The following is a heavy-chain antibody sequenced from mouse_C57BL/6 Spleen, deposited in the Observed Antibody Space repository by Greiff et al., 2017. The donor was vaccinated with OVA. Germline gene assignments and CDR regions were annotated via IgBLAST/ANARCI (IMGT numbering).Heavy chain of an antibody. CDR1: GFTFSSYA. D-gene: IGHD1-1*02. J-gene: IGHJ4*01. CDR3: TRENYGPYAMDY. V-gene: IGHV5-9-1*02. CDR2: ISSGGDYI. Sequence: EVKLVESGEGLVKPGGSLKLSCAASGFTFSSYAMSWVRQTPEKRLEWVAYISSGGDYIYYADTVKGRFTISRDNARNTLYLQMGSLKSEDTAMYYCTRENYGPYAMDYWGQGTSVTVSS.